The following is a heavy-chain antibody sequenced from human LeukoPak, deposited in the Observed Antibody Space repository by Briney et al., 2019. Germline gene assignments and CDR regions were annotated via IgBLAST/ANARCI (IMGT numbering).Heavy chain of an antibody. V-gene: IGHV3-23*01. D-gene: IGHD3-22*01. Sequence: GSLRLSCAASGFTFSSYAMSWVRQAPGKGLEWVSAISGSGGSTYYADSVKGRFTISRDNSKNTLYLQMYSLRAEDTAVYYCAKGLSYYYDSSGKAFDYWGQGTLVTVSS. J-gene: IGHJ4*02. CDR1: GFTFSSYA. CDR2: ISGSGGST. CDR3: AKGLSYYYDSSGKAFDY.